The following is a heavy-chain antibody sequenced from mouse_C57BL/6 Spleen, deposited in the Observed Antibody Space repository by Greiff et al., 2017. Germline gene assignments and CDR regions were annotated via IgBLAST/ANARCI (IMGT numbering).Heavy chain of an antibody. Sequence: QVQLQQSGAELVRPGASVTLSCKASGYTFTDYEMHWVKQTPVHGLEWIGAIDPETGGTAYNQKFKGKAILTADKSSSTAYMELRSLTSEDSAVYYCTRDYSNYGDWGQGTTLTVSS. J-gene: IGHJ2*01. CDR1: GYTFTDYE. V-gene: IGHV1-15*01. CDR2: IDPETGGT. CDR3: TRDYSNYGD. D-gene: IGHD2-5*01.